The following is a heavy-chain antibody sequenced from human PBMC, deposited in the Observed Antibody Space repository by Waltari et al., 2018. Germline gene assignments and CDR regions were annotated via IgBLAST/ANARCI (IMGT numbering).Heavy chain of an antibody. V-gene: IGHV4-4*02. Sequence: QMQLQESGPGQVKPSGTLSVTCTVSGDSMSSGDWWSWVRQSPEKGLEWIGQIQRSGRTHYNPSFESRVTISMDSSNNQFSLKVTSTTAADTAVYYCARDRGRGIYLDSWGRGTLVTVSP. CDR1: GDSMSSGDW. J-gene: IGHJ4*02. CDR2: IQRSGRT. D-gene: IGHD2-15*01. CDR3: ARDRGRGIYLDS.